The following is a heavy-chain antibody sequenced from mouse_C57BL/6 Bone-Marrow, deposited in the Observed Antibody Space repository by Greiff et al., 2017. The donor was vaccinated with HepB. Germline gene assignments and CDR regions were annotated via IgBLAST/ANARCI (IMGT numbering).Heavy chain of an antibody. V-gene: IGHV5-12*01. Sequence: DVMLVESGGGLVQPGGSLKLSCAASGFTFSDYYMYWVRQTPEKRLEWVAYISNGGGSTYYPDTVKGRFTISRDNAKNTLYLQMSRLKSEDTAMYYCASDYGFAYWGQGTLVTVSA. D-gene: IGHD2-13*01. CDR1: GFTFSDYY. J-gene: IGHJ3*01. CDR3: ASDYGFAY. CDR2: ISNGGGST.